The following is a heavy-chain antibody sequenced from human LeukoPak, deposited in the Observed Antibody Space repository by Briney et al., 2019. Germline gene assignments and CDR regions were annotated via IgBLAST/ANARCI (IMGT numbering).Heavy chain of an antibody. CDR1: GGPIGGDY. Sequence: SETLSLTCNVSGGPIGGDYWSWIRQPPGKALEWIGYIYTTGRTNYNPSLKSRVTISVDTSKNQFSLKLNSVTAADTAVYYCAKILGSGVWYGFDIWGQGTMVTVSS. V-gene: IGHV4-4*09. CDR2: IYTTGRT. CDR3: AKILGSGVWYGFDI. J-gene: IGHJ3*02. D-gene: IGHD2-21*01.